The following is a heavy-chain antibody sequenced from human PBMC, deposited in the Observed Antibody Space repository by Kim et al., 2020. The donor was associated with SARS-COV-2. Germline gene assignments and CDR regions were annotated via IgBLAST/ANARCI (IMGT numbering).Heavy chain of an antibody. Sequence: SETLSLTCTVSGGSISSSSYYWGWIRQPPGKGLEWIGSIYYSGSTYYNPSLKSRVTISVDTSKNQFSLKLSSVTAADTAVYYCARFPLAYCGGDCYPDYWGQGTLVTVSS. CDR2: IYYSGST. J-gene: IGHJ4*02. CDR1: GGSISSSSYY. V-gene: IGHV4-39*07. D-gene: IGHD2-21*02. CDR3: ARFPLAYCGGDCYPDY.